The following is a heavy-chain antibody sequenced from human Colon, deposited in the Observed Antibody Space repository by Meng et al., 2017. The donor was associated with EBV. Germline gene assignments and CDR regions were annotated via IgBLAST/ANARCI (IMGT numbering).Heavy chain of an antibody. V-gene: IGHV4-30-4*01. Sequence: QVTLQESGPGLVAPSQTLSLTCTVSGGSMSSGNYYWSWIRQPPGKGLEWIGYIHHSGSAYYNPSLKSRVSISVDTFKNQFSLNLNSMTAADTAVYYCASFDHIPRRNYFDYWGQGTLVTVSS. CDR2: IHHSGSA. J-gene: IGHJ4*02. CDR3: ASFDHIPRRNYFDY. D-gene: IGHD2-21*01. CDR1: GGSMSSGNYY.